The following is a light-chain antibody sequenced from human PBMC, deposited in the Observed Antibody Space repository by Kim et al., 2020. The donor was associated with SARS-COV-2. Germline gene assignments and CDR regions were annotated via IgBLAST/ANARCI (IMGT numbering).Light chain of an antibody. CDR2: SAY. CDR1: QDIHNC. CDR3: QQADAFPLT. V-gene: IGKV1D-12*01. Sequence: SAAIGERDNITWRESQDIHNCIALYQQKPGKAPKLLIHSAYSLQSGVPSRFSGSGAGTDFTLNLSRLQPEDFASYYCQQADAFPLTCGGGTKLEI. J-gene: IGKJ4*01.